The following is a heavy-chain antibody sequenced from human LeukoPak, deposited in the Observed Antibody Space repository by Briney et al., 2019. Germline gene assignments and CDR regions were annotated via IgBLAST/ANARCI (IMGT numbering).Heavy chain of an antibody. Sequence: ASVKVSCKASGYTFTSYGISWVRQAPGQGLEWMGWINPNSGGTNYAQKFQGRVTMTRDTSISTAYMELSRLRSDDTAVYYCARKSYYYGSGSYPDAFDIWGQGTMVTVSS. CDR3: ARKSYYYGSGSYPDAFDI. CDR2: INPNSGGT. D-gene: IGHD3-10*01. V-gene: IGHV1-2*02. CDR1: GYTFTSYG. J-gene: IGHJ3*02.